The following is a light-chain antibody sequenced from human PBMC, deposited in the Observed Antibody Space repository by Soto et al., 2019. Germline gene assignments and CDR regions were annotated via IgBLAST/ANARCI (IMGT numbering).Light chain of an antibody. Sequence: QLVLTQSSSASASLGSSVKLTCTLSSGHSTYIIAWHQQQPGKAPRYLMKLEGSGSYNKGSGIPDRFSGSSSGADRYLTISNLLCEDEADDYGETWDTNVVVFGGGTKLTVL. J-gene: IGLJ2*01. CDR2: LEGSGSY. V-gene: IGLV4-60*02. CDR1: SGHSTYI. CDR3: ETWDTNVVV.